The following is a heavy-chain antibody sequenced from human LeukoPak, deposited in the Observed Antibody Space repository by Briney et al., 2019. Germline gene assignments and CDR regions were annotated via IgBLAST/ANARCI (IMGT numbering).Heavy chain of an antibody. D-gene: IGHD3-3*01. CDR1: GGSISSGGYY. V-gene: IGHV4-31*03. Sequence: SQTLSLTCTVSGGSISSGGYYWSWIRQHPGEGLEWIGYIYYSGSTYYNPSLKSRVTISVDTSKNQFSLKLSSVTAADTAVYYCARVPTDFWSGSYYFDYWGQGTLVTVSS. J-gene: IGHJ4*02. CDR2: IYYSGST. CDR3: ARVPTDFWSGSYYFDY.